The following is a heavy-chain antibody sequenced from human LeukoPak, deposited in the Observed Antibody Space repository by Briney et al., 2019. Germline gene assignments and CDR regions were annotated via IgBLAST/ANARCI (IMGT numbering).Heavy chain of an antibody. CDR1: GGTFSSYA. D-gene: IGHD3-22*01. V-gene: IGHV1-69*04. CDR3: ARDRSGHYYDSSGYSAEYFQH. J-gene: IGHJ1*01. CDR2: IIPILGIA. Sequence: SVKVSCKASGGTFSSYAISWVRQAPGQGLEWMGRIIPILGIANYAQKFQGRVTITADKPTSTAYMELSSLRSEDTAVYYCARDRSGHYYDSSGYSAEYFQHWGQGTLVTVSS.